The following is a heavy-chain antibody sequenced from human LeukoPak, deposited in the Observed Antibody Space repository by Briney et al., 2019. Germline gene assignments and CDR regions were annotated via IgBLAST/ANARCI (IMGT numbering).Heavy chain of an antibody. CDR3: ARDADVLRFLEWFNGYFDY. D-gene: IGHD3-3*01. V-gene: IGHV3-21*01. CDR2: VSSSSSYI. J-gene: IGHJ4*02. Sequence: GGSLRLSCAASGFTFSSYSMNWVRQAPGKGLEWVSSVSSSSSYIYYADSLKGRFTISRDNAKNSLYLQMNSLRAEDTAVYYCARDADVLRFLEWFNGYFDYWGQGTLVTVSS. CDR1: GFTFSSYS.